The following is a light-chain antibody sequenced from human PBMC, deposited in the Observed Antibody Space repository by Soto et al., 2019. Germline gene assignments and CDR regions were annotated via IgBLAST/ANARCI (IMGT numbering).Light chain of an antibody. Sequence: DIQMTQSPSSLSASVGDRVTITCRASQGISTYLAWYQQKPGRIPKLLIYAASALQSGVPSRFSGSGSGTDFTLTISSLQPEDLATYYCLESSSALTFGQGTRLEIK. V-gene: IGKV1-27*01. CDR1: QGISTY. CDR2: AAS. J-gene: IGKJ5*01. CDR3: LESSSALT.